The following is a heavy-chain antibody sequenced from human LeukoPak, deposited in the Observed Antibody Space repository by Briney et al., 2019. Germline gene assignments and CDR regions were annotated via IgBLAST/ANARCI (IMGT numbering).Heavy chain of an antibody. Sequence: PGGSLRLSCAASGFTVSSNYMSWVRQAPGKGLEWVSVIYSGGSTYYADSVKGGFTISRDNSKNTLYLQMNSLRAEDTAVYYCARVSLSSGCLSNWGQGTLVTVSS. J-gene: IGHJ4*02. D-gene: IGHD6-19*01. CDR2: IYSGGST. CDR3: ARVSLSSGCLSN. V-gene: IGHV3-66*01. CDR1: GFTVSSNY.